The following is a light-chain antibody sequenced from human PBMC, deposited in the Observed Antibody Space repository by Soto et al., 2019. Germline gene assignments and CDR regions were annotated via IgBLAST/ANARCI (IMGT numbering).Light chain of an antibody. CDR3: QQLNSYLPIT. CDR2: TAS. V-gene: IGKV1-17*01. CDR1: QSIKNY. Sequence: DIPMTPSPSSLSSSLGDRVTITCRASQSIKNYLNWYQQKPGKAPNLLIYTASTLQSGVPSRFSGSGSGTDFTLTISSLQPEDFATYYCQQLNSYLPITFGQGTRLEIK. J-gene: IGKJ5*01.